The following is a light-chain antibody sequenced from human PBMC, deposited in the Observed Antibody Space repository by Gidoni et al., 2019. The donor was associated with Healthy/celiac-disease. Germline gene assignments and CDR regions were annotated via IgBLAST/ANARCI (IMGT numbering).Light chain of an antibody. J-gene: IGKJ1*01. V-gene: IGKV2-28*01. Sequence: TQSPLSLPVTPEEPASISCRSSQSLLHSNGYNYLDWYLQKPGQSPQLLIYLGSNRASGVPDRFSGSGSGTDFTLKISRVEAEDVGVYYCMQALQTPRTFGQGTKVEIK. CDR1: QSLLHSNGYNY. CDR2: LGS. CDR3: MQALQTPRT.